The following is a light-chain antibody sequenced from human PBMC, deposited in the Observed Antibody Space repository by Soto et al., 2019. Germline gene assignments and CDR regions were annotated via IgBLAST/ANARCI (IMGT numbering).Light chain of an antibody. CDR1: QGIGSS. CDR2: AAS. CDR3: QQVNSLPLT. Sequence: DIQLTQSPSFLSASVGDRLTITCRASQGIGSSLAWYQQMPGRAPKLLIYAASTLQRGVSSRFSGSGSGTEFTLTFSLQPEDVATYFCQQVNSLPLTFGGGTKVEIK. J-gene: IGKJ4*01. V-gene: IGKV1-9*01.